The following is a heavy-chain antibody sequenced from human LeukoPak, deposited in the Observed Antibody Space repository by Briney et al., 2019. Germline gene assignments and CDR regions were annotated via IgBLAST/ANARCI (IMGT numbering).Heavy chain of an antibody. J-gene: IGHJ4*02. CDR1: GFTFSSYA. CDR3: AKESSSLRLGELSLLFDY. D-gene: IGHD3-16*02. V-gene: IGHV3-30-3*01. Sequence: GRSLRLSCAASGFTFSSYAMHWVRQAPGKGLEWVAVISYDGSNKYYADSVKGRFTISRDNSKNTLYLQMNSLRAEDTAVYYCAKESSSLRLGELSLLFDYWGQGTLVTVSS. CDR2: ISYDGSNK.